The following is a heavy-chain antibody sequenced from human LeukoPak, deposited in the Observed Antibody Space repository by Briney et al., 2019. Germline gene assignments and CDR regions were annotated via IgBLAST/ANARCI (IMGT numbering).Heavy chain of an antibody. CDR2: IYTSGST. CDR3: ASTGRDGYRYWYFDL. D-gene: IGHD5-24*01. V-gene: IGHV4-4*09. J-gene: IGHJ2*01. CDR1: GGSISSYY. Sequence: SETLSLTCTVSGGSISSYYWSWIRQPPGKGLEWIGYIYTSGSTNYNPSLKSRVTISVDTSKNQFSLKLSSVTAADTAVYYCASTGRDGYRYWYFDLWGRGTLVTASS.